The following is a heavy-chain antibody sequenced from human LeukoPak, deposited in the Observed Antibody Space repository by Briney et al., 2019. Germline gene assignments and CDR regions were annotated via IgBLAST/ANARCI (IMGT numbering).Heavy chain of an antibody. CDR1: GFTFSIYA. CDR3: ARDLRSSGYYAFDY. Sequence: PGGSLGLSCAASGFTFSIYAMSWARQAPGKGLEWVSCISSSSSYIYYGDSVKGRFTTSRDNAKNSLYLQMNSLRAEDTAVYYCARDLRSSGYYAFDYWGQGTLVTVSS. D-gene: IGHD3-22*01. V-gene: IGHV3-21*01. J-gene: IGHJ4*02. CDR2: ISSSSSYI.